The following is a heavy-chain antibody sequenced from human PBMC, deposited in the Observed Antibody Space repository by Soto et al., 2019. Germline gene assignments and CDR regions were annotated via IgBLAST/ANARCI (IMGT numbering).Heavy chain of an antibody. CDR2: ISGSGGGT. Sequence: EVQLVESGGGLVQPGGSLRLSCAASGFTFSSYAMSWVRQAPGKGLEWVSAISGSGGGTNYADSVKGRFTISRDNPKKPLYLQMNSLRAEDTAVYYCAKEFRQWLVGGPEYLQRWGPGTLVTVSS. CDR1: GFTFSSYA. D-gene: IGHD6-19*01. V-gene: IGHV3-23*04. CDR3: AKEFRQWLVGGPEYLQR. J-gene: IGHJ1*01.